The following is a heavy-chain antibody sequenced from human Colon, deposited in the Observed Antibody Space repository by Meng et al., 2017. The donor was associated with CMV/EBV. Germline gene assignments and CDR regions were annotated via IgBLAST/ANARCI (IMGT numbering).Heavy chain of an antibody. CDR1: GGSISSYY. CDR2: IYPSGFP. CDR3: ARAQYTYGYWIFDY. V-gene: IGHV4-4*07. J-gene: IGHJ4*02. Sequence: QVVRQEAGPGLVKPSETLSLSCTVSGGSISSYYWSWIRQPAGKGLEWIGRIYPSGFPKYKPSLESRVTMSADTSKNQISLKLTSVTAADTAVYYCARAQYTYGYWIFDYWGQGTLVTVSS. D-gene: IGHD5-18*01.